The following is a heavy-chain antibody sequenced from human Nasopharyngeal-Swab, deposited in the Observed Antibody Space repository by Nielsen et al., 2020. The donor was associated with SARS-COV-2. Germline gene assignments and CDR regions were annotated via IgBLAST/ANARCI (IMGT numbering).Heavy chain of an antibody. CDR2: IKSKTDGGTI. J-gene: IGHJ4*02. V-gene: IGHV3-15*01. CDR3: TTAITIFGVVIPGGY. Sequence: VRQAPGKGLEWVGRIKSKTDGGTIDYAAPVKGRFTISRDDSKNTLYLQMNSLKTEDTAVYYCTTAITIFGVVIPGGYWGQGTLVTVSS. D-gene: IGHD3-3*01.